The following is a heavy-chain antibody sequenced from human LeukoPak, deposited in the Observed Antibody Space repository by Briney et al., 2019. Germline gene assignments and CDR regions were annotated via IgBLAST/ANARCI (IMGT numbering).Heavy chain of an antibody. CDR2: INHNGNVN. V-gene: IGHV3-7*03. CDR1: GFTFSSYW. Sequence: GGSLRLSCAASGFTFSSYWMSWVRQAPGKGLEWVASINHNGNVNYYVDSAKGRFTISRDNAKNSLYLQMSNLRAEDTAVYFCARGGGLDVWGQGATVTVSS. D-gene: IGHD3-16*01. J-gene: IGHJ6*02. CDR3: ARGGGLDV.